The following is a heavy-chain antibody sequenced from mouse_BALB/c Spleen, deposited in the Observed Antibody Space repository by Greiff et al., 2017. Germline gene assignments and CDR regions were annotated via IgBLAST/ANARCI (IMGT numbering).Heavy chain of an antibody. Sequence: EVQLQQSGPGLVKPSQSLSLTCTVTGYSITSDYAWNWIRQFPGNKLEWMGYISYSGSTSYNPSLKSRISITRDTSKNQFFLQLNSVTTEDTATYYCARTIYDGYYDLAYWGQGTLVTVSA. CDR2: ISYSGST. CDR1: GYSITSDYA. D-gene: IGHD2-3*01. V-gene: IGHV3-2*02. J-gene: IGHJ3*01. CDR3: ARTIYDGYYDLAY.